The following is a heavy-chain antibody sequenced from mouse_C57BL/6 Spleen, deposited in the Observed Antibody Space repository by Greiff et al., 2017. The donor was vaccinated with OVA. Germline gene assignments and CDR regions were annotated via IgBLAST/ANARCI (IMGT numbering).Heavy chain of an antibody. J-gene: IGHJ4*01. CDR3: ARRGYVYAMDY. Sequence: VKLMESGPELVKPGASVKISCKASGYAFSSSWMNWVKQRPGKGLEWIGRIYPGDGDTNYNGKFKGKATLTADKSSSTAYMQLSSLTSEDSAVYFCARRGYVYAMDYWGQGTSVTVSS. CDR1: GYAFSSSW. D-gene: IGHD3-1*01. V-gene: IGHV1-82*01. CDR2: IYPGDGDT.